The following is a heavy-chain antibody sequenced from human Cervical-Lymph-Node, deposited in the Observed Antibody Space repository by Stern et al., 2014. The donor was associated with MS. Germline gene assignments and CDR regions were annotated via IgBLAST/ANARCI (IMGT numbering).Heavy chain of an antibody. CDR2: INPRDSEG. V-gene: IGHV5-51*01. Sequence: EVQLVESGAEVKKPGESLKISCKGSGYPFSTYWIGWVRQTPGKGLEGMGIINPRDSEGRYGPSFQGQVPMSVDKAMNTVFLQWSSLKASDTAIYFCARSPPDFYSESSDSHYGATFDLWGQGTQVTVSS. CDR1: GYPFSTYW. D-gene: IGHD3-10*01. J-gene: IGHJ4*02. CDR3: ARSPPDFYSESSDSHYGATFDL.